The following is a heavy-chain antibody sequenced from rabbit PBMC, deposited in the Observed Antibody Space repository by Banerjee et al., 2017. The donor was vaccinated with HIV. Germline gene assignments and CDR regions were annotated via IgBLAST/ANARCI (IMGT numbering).Heavy chain of an antibody. V-gene: IGHV1S45*01. CDR3: ARDLAAVTGWNFGL. Sequence: QEQLVESGGGLVQPEGSLTLTCKASGFDLSSYYYMCWVRQAPGKGLEWIACINTISGDTVYATWAKGRFTISKTSSTTVTLQMTSLTAADTATYFCARDLAAVTGWNFGLWGPGTLVTVS. CDR1: GFDLSSYYY. J-gene: IGHJ6*01. D-gene: IGHD7-1*01. CDR2: INTISGDT.